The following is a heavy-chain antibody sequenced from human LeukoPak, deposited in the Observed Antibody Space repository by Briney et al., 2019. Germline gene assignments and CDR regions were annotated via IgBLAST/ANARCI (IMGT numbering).Heavy chain of an antibody. J-gene: IGHJ3*02. CDR2: IYSGGST. Sequence: GRSLRLSCAASGFTVSSNYMRWVRQAPGKGLEWVSVIYSGGSTYYADSVKGRFTISRDNSKNTLYLQMNSLRAEDTAVYYCAREGPSYYDSSGYYYSSGDAFDIWGQGTMVTVSS. V-gene: IGHV3-53*01. D-gene: IGHD3-22*01. CDR3: AREGPSYYDSSGYYYSSGDAFDI. CDR1: GFTVSSNY.